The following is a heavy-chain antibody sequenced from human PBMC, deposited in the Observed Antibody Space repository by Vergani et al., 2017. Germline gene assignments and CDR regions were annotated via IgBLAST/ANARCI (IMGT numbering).Heavy chain of an antibody. J-gene: IGHJ2*01. CDR1: GDSIISRSYY. D-gene: IGHD3-16*01. V-gene: IGHV4-39*01. Sequence: QMQLQESGPGLVKASETLSLTCTVSGDSIISRSYYWGWIRQPPGKGLEWIGSIYNSGNVDSSSSLKSRVTITADTSKNQFSLMMTSVTAADTAVYYCASGKYYSDSTSHFRGRYFDVWGRGTLVTVPS. CDR3: ASGKYYSDSTSHFRGRYFDV. CDR2: IYNSGNV.